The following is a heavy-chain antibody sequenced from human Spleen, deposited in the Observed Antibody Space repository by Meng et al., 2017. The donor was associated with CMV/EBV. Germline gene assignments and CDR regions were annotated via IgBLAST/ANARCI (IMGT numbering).Heavy chain of an antibody. CDR1: GFTFSSYD. CDR2: IGTAGDT. Sequence: GESLKISCAACGFTFSSYDMHWVRQATGKGLEWVSAIGTAGDTYYPGSVKGQFTISRENAKNSLYLQMNSLRAGDTAVYYCATAATISGVVWDAMDVWGQGTTVTVSS. J-gene: IGHJ6*02. D-gene: IGHD3-3*01. CDR3: ATAATISGVVWDAMDV. V-gene: IGHV3-13*03.